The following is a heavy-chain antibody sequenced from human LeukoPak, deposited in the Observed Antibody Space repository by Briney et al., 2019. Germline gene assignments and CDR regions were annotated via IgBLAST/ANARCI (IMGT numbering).Heavy chain of an antibody. Sequence: GASVKVSCKASGGTFSSYAISWVRQAPGQGLGWMGGIIPIFGTANYAQKFQGRVTITADESTSTAYMELSSPRSEDTAVYYCARTTHISYGDYLSAIDPWGQGTLVTVSS. CDR1: GGTFSSYA. CDR3: ARTTHISYGDYLSAIDP. D-gene: IGHD4-17*01. V-gene: IGHV1-69*13. CDR2: IIPIFGTA. J-gene: IGHJ5*02.